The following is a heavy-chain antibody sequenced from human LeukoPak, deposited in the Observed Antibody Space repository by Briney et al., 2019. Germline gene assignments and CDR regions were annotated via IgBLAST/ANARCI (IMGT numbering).Heavy chain of an antibody. CDR3: ARAVGYFDL. V-gene: IGHV6-1*01. J-gene: IGHJ2*01. Sequence: SQTLSLTCAISGDSISSKNAAWNWIRQSPSRPLEWLGRTYYRSKRYNEYAVSVKSRVTINPHTSKNQFSLQLNSVTPEDTAVYYCARAVGYFDLWGRGTLVTVSS. CDR2: TYYRSKRYN. CDR1: GDSISSKNAA.